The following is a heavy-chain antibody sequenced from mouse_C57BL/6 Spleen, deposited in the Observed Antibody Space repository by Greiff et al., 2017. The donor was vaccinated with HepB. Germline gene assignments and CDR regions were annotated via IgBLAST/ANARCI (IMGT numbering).Heavy chain of an antibody. CDR1: GYTFTDYY. Sequence: EVQLQQSGPELVKPGASVKISCKASGYTFTDYYMNWVKQSHGKSLEWIGDINPNNGGTSYNQKFKGKATLTVDKSSSTAYMELRSLTSEDSAVYYCARGPYDYYAMDYWGQGTSVTVSS. D-gene: IGHD6-5*01. V-gene: IGHV1-26*01. J-gene: IGHJ4*01. CDR3: ARGPYDYYAMDY. CDR2: INPNNGGT.